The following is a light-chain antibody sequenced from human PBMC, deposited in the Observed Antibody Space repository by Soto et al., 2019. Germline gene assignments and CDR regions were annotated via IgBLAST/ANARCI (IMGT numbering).Light chain of an antibody. CDR2: EVS. CDR3: SSTAGNNNSV. Sequence: QSALTQSPSASGSPGQSVTISCTGTSSDVGGHNYVSWYQHHPGKAPKLIIYEVSKRPSGVPDRFSGSKSGNTASLTVSGLQAEDEAVYYCSSTAGNNNSVFGGGTKLTVL. CDR1: SSDVGGHNY. J-gene: IGLJ3*02. V-gene: IGLV2-8*01.